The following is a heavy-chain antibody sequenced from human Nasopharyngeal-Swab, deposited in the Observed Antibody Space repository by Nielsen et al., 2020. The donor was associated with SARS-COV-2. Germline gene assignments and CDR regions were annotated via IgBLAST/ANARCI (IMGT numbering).Heavy chain of an antibody. D-gene: IGHD2/OR15-2a*01. CDR3: AKEGSRTTVITIYWYFDL. J-gene: IGHJ2*01. CDR1: GFTFSSYA. CDR2: ISGSGSST. Sequence: GESLKISCAASGFTFSSYAMSWVRQAPGKGLEWVSAISGSGSSTYYADSVKGRFTISRDNSKNTLYLQMNSLRAEDTAVYYCAKEGSRTTVITIYWYFDLWGRGTLVHRLL. V-gene: IGHV3-23*01.